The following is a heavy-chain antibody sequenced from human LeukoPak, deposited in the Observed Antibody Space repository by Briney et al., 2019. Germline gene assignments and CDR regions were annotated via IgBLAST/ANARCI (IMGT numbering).Heavy chain of an antibody. D-gene: IGHD5-18*01. Sequence: GASVKVSCKASGYTFTSYDINWMRQATGQGLEWMGWMNPNSGNTGYAQKFQGRVTITRNTSISTAYMELSSLRSEDTAVYYCARGLRRGYSPSAYWGQGTLVTVSS. CDR2: MNPNSGNT. J-gene: IGHJ4*02. CDR1: GYTFTSYD. CDR3: ARGLRRGYSPSAY. V-gene: IGHV1-8*03.